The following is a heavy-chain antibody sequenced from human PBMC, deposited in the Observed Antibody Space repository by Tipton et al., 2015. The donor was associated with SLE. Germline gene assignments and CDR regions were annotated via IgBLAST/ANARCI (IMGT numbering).Heavy chain of an antibody. J-gene: IGHJ3*02. D-gene: IGHD5-24*01. Sequence: TLSLTCTVSGGSISSGGYYWSWIRQHPGKGLEWIGYIYYSGSTYYNPSLRSRLTISVDTSKNQFSLRLSSVTAADTAGYYCARETAEDGYNEHAFDIWGQGTMVTVSS. CDR1: GGSISSGGYY. CDR3: ARETAEDGYNEHAFDI. CDR2: IYYSGST. V-gene: IGHV4-31*03.